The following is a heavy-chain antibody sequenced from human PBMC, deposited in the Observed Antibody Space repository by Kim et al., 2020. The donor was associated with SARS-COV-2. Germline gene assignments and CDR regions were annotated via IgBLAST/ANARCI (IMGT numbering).Heavy chain of an antibody. CDR2: SKK. Sequence: SKKFYVDSVKGRFTISRDNARNSLFLQMASLRPEDTAGYYCVAGGTYLGVWGQGTLVTVSS. V-gene: IGHV3-7*01. CDR3: VAGGTYLGV. D-gene: IGHD3-16*01. J-gene: IGHJ4*02.